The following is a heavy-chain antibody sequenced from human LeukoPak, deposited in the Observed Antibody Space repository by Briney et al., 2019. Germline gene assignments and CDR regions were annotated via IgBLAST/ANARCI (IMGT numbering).Heavy chain of an antibody. CDR3: AREGIASRLTDS. CDR1: GYIFTGYY. D-gene: IGHD6-6*01. CDR2: INPYSGGT. Sequence: RWASVKVSCKASGYIFTGYYIHWVRQAPGQGLEWMGRINPYSGGTNYAQNFQGRVTMTSDTSISTAYMELGRLTSDDTAVYFCAREGIASRLTDSWGQGTLVTVSS. V-gene: IGHV1-2*02. J-gene: IGHJ4*02.